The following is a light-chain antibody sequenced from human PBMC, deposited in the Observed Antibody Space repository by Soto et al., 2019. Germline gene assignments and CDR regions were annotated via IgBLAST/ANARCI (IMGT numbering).Light chain of an antibody. CDR3: AAWDDSLNGVV. J-gene: IGLJ2*01. V-gene: IGLV1-44*01. CDR1: SSNIGRNT. CDR2: SNN. Sequence: QSVPTQPPSASGTPGQRVTISCSGSSSNIGRNTVNWFQQLPGTAPKLLIFSNNQRPSGVPDRFSGSKSGTSASLAISGLQSEDEADYYCAAWDDSLNGVVFGGGTKLTVL.